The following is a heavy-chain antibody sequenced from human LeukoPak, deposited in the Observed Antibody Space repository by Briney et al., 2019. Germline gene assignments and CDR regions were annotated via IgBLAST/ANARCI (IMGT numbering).Heavy chain of an antibody. CDR1: GYSIRSGHY. V-gene: IGHV4-38-2*02. Sequence: PSETLSLTCTVSGYSIRSGHYWGWIRQPPGQGLEWIGSMYHSGTTSYNPSLKSRVTMAVDTSKNQFSLELTSVTAADTAVYYCARVLDYYGSGTRDFDYWGQGTLVTVSS. J-gene: IGHJ4*02. CDR2: MYHSGTT. CDR3: ARVLDYYGSGTRDFDY. D-gene: IGHD3-10*01.